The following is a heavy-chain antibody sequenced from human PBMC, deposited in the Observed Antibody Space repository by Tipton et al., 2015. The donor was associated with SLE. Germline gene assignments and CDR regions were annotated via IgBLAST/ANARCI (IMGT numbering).Heavy chain of an antibody. J-gene: IGHJ4*02. CDR2: INHRGGT. CDR1: GDFFGAFW. CDR3: ARDPYDSWSDYQAAFDY. V-gene: IGHV4-34*01. Sequence: TLSLTCVVTGDFFGAFWWTWIRQAPGKGLVWIGEINHRGGTNYNPSLKSRISISIDTAKNHFLLKLHSVTAADTAVYYCARDPYDSWSDYQAAFDYWGQGTLVTVSP. D-gene: IGHD3-3*01.